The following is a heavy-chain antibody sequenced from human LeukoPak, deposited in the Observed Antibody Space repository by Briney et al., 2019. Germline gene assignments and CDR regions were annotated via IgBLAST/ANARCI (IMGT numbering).Heavy chain of an antibody. CDR1: GFTFSNYA. CDR3: AKVQDPTRVTTNLDH. CDR2: ISGGGGSI. Sequence: KAGGSLRLSCAASGFTFSNYAMSWVRQAPGKGLEWVSAISGGGGSIWYADSVKGRFTISRDSSKNTLYLQMNSLRAEDTAVYYCAKVQDPTRVTTNLDHWGQGTLVTVSS. V-gene: IGHV3-23*01. J-gene: IGHJ4*02. D-gene: IGHD4-17*01.